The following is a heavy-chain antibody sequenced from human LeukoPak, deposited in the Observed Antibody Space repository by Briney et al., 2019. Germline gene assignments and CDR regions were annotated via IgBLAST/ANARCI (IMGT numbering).Heavy chain of an antibody. Sequence: PWETLFLTCSVSGVSLSCSHSYWGSIRRPPGKGLEWIGRFYYSGNTYYNASLKSQVSLSLDTSKTQFSLRRTSVTAADTAVYYCARHAEQSPYYFDYWGQGTLVTVSS. J-gene: IGHJ4*02. D-gene: IGHD6-19*01. CDR3: ARHAEQSPYYFDY. CDR2: FYYSGNT. CDR1: GVSLSCSHSY. V-gene: IGHV4-39*01.